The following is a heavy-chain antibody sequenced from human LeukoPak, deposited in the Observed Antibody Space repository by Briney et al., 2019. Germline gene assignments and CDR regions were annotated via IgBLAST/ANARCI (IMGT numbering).Heavy chain of an antibody. CDR1: GFTFSSYA. CDR2: ISGSGVST. CDR3: AKKSGNLYYFDY. V-gene: IGHV3-23*01. Sequence: PGGSRRLSCAASGFTFSSYAMSWVRRAPGKGLEWVSAISGSGVSTYYADSVKGRFTISRDDSQNTLALQMNSLRAEDTAVYYCAKKSGNLYYFDYWGQGTLVTVSS. D-gene: IGHD1-14*01. J-gene: IGHJ4*02.